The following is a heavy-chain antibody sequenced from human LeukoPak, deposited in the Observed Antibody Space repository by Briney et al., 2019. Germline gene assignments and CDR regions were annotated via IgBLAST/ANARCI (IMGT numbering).Heavy chain of an antibody. CDR1: GFTFSSYA. Sequence: AGGSLRLSCAASGFTFSSYAMSWVRQAPGKGLEWVSAISGSGGSTYYADSVKGRFTISRDNSKNTLYLQMNSLRAEDTAVYYCAKVSGEWELLRDAFDIWGQGTMVTVSS. D-gene: IGHD1-26*01. J-gene: IGHJ3*02. CDR3: AKVSGEWELLRDAFDI. V-gene: IGHV3-23*01. CDR2: ISGSGGST.